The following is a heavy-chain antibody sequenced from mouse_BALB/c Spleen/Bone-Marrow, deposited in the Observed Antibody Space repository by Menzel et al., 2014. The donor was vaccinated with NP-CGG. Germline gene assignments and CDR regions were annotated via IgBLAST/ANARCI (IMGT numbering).Heavy chain of an antibody. J-gene: IGHJ4*01. V-gene: IGHV1-39*01. Sequence: EVKLVESGPELEKPGATVKISCKASGYLFTGYNMNWVEQSNGKSLEWIGNIDPYYGGTSYSQKFKGKASLTVDKSSSTAYMQLKSLTSEGSAVYYCVRAVDVMDYWGQGASVTVSS. CDR3: VRAVDVMDY. CDR1: GYLFTGYN. CDR2: IDPYYGGT.